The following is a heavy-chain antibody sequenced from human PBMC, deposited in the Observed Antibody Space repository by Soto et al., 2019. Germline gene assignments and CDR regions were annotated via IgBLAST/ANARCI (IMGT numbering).Heavy chain of an antibody. J-gene: IGHJ3*02. D-gene: IGHD3-22*01. CDR2: IYSGGST. CDR1: GFTVSSNY. CDR3: ARGGGGYYDSSGYFPGAFDI. V-gene: IGHV3-53*01. Sequence: EVQLVESGGGLIQPGGSLRLSCAASGFTVSSNYMSWVRQAPGKGLEWVSVIYSGGSTYYADSVKGRFTISRDNSKNTLYLQMTSLRAEDTAVYYCARGGGGYYDSSGYFPGAFDIWGQGTMVTVSS.